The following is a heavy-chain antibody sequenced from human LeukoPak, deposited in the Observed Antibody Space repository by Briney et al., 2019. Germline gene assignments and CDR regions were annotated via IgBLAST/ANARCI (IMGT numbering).Heavy chain of an antibody. V-gene: IGHV3-23*01. CDR2: ISGSGGST. CDR3: VRDRGSYRPIDY. J-gene: IGHJ4*02. D-gene: IGHD1-26*01. Sequence: GGSLRLSCAASGFTFSSYAMSWVRQAPGKGLEWVSAISGSGGSTYYADSVKGRFTISRDNAENSLYLEMNSLRVEDTAIYYCVRDRGSYRPIDYWGQGTLVTVSS. CDR1: GFTFSSYA.